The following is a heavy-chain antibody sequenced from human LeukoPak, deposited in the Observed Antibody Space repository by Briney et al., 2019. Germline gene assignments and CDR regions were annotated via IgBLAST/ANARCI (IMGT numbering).Heavy chain of an antibody. CDR2: TSRSRNS. CDR1: GVSTSGHY. CDR3: ARQPISGWDFDY. Sequence: SETLSLTCSVSGVSTSGHYWSWIWLPPGKGREWIGYTSRSRNSRYSLSVNSRVSISLDTSKHHFSLTLNSVTAADTAVYYCARQPISGWDFDYWGQGTLVTVSS. J-gene: IGHJ4*02. V-gene: IGHV4-59*08. D-gene: IGHD6-19*01.